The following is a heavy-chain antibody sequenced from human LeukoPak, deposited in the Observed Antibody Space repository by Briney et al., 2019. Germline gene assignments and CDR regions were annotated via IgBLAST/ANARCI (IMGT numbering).Heavy chain of an antibody. CDR1: GFTFSSYS. Sequence: GGSLRLSCAASGFTFSSYSMNWVRQAPGKGLEWVSSISSSSSYIYYADSVKGRFTISRDNAKNSLYLQMNSLRAEDTAVYYCARGNSWGLQYYYMDVWGKGTTVTVSS. V-gene: IGHV3-21*01. CDR2: ISSSSSYI. J-gene: IGHJ6*03. CDR3: ARGNSWGLQYYYMDV. D-gene: IGHD1-7*01.